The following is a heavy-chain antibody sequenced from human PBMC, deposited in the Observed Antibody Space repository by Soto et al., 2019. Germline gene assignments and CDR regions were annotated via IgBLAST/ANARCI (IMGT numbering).Heavy chain of an antibody. CDR3: AKDYDPFVTLERRSSDSMDV. J-gene: IGHJ6*03. D-gene: IGHD2-15*01. CDR2: ISWNSGSI. V-gene: IGHV3-9*01. CDR1: GFTFDDYA. Sequence: EVQLVESGGGLVQPGRSLRLSCAASGFTFDDYAMHWVRQAPGKGLEWVSGISWNSGSIGYADSVKGRFTISRDNAKNSLYLQMNSLRAEDTALYYCAKDYDPFVTLERRSSDSMDVWGKGTTVTVSS.